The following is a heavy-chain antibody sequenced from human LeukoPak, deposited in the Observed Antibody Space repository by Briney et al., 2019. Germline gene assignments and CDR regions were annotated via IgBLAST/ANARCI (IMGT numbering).Heavy chain of an antibody. V-gene: IGHV3-21*01. CDR1: GFTFSSYS. J-gene: IGHJ4*02. CDR2: ISSSSSYI. CDR3: ARDTDSSSSLDY. D-gene: IGHD6-6*01. Sequence: GGSLRLSCAASGFTFSSYSMNWVRQAPGKGLEWVSSISSSSSYIYYADSVKGRFTTSRDNAKNSLYLQMNSLRAEDTAVYYCARDTDSSSSLDYWGQGTLVTVSS.